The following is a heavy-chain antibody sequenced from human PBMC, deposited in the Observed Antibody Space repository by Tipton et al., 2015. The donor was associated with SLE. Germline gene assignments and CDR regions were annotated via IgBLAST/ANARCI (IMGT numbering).Heavy chain of an antibody. V-gene: IGHV4-34*01. J-gene: IGHJ4*02. CDR1: GGSFSGYY. Sequence: TLSLTCAVYGGSFSGYYWSWIRQPPGKGLEWIGEINHSGSTNYNPSLKSRVTISVDTSKNQFSLKLSSVTAADTAVYYCARVLDSGYFDYWGQGTLVTVSS. D-gene: IGHD3/OR15-3a*01. CDR3: ARVLDSGYFDY. CDR2: INHSGST.